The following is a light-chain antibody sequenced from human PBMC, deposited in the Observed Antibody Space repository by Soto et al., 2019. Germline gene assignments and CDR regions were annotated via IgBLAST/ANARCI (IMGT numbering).Light chain of an antibody. Sequence: EIVLTQSPGALSLSPGERATLSCRASQTVTSSFLAWYQQRPGQAPRLLIYGASTRDTGIPARFSGSGSGTEFTLTISSLEPEDFAVYYCQQRSNWRITFGQGTRLENK. CDR2: GAS. J-gene: IGKJ5*01. CDR3: QQRSNWRIT. V-gene: IGKV3D-20*02. CDR1: QTVTSSF.